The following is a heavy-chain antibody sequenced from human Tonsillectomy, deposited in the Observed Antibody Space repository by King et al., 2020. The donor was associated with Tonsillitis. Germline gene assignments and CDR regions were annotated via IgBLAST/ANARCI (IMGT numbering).Heavy chain of an antibody. CDR3: ARGGFIGVVPAAPVAFDI. D-gene: IGHD2-2*01. CDR2: IIAIFGTA. V-gene: IGHV1-69*12. Sequence: QLVQSGAEVKKPGSSVKVSCKASGGTFSSYAISWVRQAPGQGLEWMGGIIAIFGTANYAQKFQGRVTITADESTSTAYMELSSLRSEDTAVYYCARGGFIGVVPAAPVAFDIWGQGTMVTVSS. CDR1: GGTFSSYA. J-gene: IGHJ3*02.